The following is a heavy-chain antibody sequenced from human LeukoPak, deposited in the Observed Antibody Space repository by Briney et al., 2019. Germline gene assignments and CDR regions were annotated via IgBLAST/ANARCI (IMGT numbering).Heavy chain of an antibody. CDR2: IIPIFGTA. J-gene: IGHJ6*03. CDR3: ARGRPGGSYDYYYYMDV. V-gene: IGHV1-69*13. CDR1: GGTFSSYA. Sequence: GASVKVFCKASGGTFSSYAISWVRQAPGQGLEWMGGIIPIFGTANYAQKFQGRVTITADESTSTAYMELSSLRSEDTAVYYCARGRPGGSYDYYYYMDVWGKGTTVTVSS. D-gene: IGHD1-26*01.